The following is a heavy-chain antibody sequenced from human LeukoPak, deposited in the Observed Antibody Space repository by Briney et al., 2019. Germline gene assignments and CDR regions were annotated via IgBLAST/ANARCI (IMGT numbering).Heavy chain of an antibody. J-gene: IGHJ6*03. Sequence: ASVKVSCKASGGTFSSYAISWVRQTPGQGLEWMGGIIPIFGTANYAQKFQGRVTITTDESTSTADMELSSLRSEDTAVYYCARSSRPLYYYMDVWGKGTTVTVSS. D-gene: IGHD6-6*01. CDR3: ARSSRPLYYYMDV. CDR2: IIPIFGTA. CDR1: GGTFSSYA. V-gene: IGHV1-69*05.